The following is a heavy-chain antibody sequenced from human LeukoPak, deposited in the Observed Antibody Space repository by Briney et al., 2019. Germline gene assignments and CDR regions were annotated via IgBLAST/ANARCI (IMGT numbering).Heavy chain of an antibody. CDR1: GLSISDNY. CDR3: ARDRGYAMDV. CDR2: IHSGGNI. V-gene: IGHV3-53*01. D-gene: IGHD1-1*01. Sequence: PGGSLRLSCAASGLSISDNYMSWVRQAPGKGLEWVSIIHSGGNIYYADSVKGRFTISRDNSKNTLYLQMNSLRAEDTAAYYCARDRGYAMDVWGQGTTVTVSS. J-gene: IGHJ6*02.